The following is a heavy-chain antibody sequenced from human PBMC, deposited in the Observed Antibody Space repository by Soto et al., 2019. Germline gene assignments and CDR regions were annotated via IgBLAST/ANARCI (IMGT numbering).Heavy chain of an antibody. D-gene: IGHD3-16*01. CDR2: INHSGST. Sequence: SETLSLTCAVYGGSFSGYYWSWIRQPPGKGLEWIGEINHSGSTNYNPSLKSRVTISVDTSKNQFSLKLSSVTAADTAVYYCARPGRSTSVTFGGDKEGFDYWGQGTLVTVSS. CDR3: ARPGRSTSVTFGGDKEGFDY. CDR1: GGSFSGYY. V-gene: IGHV4-34*01. J-gene: IGHJ4*02.